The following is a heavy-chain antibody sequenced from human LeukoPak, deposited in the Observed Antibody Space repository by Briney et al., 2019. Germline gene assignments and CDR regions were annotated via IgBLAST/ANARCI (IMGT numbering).Heavy chain of an antibody. CDR3: ATDYYDRSGAYTVDY. J-gene: IGHJ4*02. V-gene: IGHV3-30-3*01. D-gene: IGHD3-22*01. Sequence: GGSLRLSCAAPGFTFSSYAMHWVRQAPGKGLEWVAVISYDGSNKYYADSVKGRFTISRDNSKNTVYLQMDSLRAEDTAVYYCATDYYDRSGAYTVDYWGQGTLVTVSS. CDR1: GFTFSSYA. CDR2: ISYDGSNK.